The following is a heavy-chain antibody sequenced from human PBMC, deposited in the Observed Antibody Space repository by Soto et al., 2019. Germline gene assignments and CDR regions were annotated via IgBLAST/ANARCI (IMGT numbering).Heavy chain of an antibody. V-gene: IGHV3-48*01. CDR3: ERVVEYSSAEDAFDI. CDR2: ISSSSSTI. J-gene: IGHJ3*02. D-gene: IGHD6-6*01. CDR1: GFTFSSYS. Sequence: EVQLVESGGGLVQPGGSLRLSCAASGFTFSSYSMNWVRQSPGKGLEWVSYISSSSSTIYYADSVKGRFTISRDNAKNSLYMQMSSLRAEDTAVYYGERVVEYSSAEDAFDICGQGTMVTVSS.